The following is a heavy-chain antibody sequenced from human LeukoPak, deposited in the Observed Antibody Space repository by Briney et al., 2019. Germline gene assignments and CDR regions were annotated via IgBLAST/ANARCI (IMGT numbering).Heavy chain of an antibody. CDR1: GGSISSYY. CDR2: IYTSGST. V-gene: IGHV4-4*07. D-gene: IGHD3-3*01. J-gene: IGHJ6*03. CDR3: ARDLTIFGVVHYYYYMDV. Sequence: PSETLSLTXTVSGGSISSYYWSWIRQPAGKGLEWIGRIYTSGSTNYNPSLKSRVTMSVDTSKNQFSLKLSSVTAADTAVYYCARDLTIFGVVHYYYYMDVWGKGTTVTVSS.